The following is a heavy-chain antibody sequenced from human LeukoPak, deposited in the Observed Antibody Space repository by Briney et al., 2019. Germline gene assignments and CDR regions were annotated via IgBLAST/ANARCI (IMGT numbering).Heavy chain of an antibody. J-gene: IGHJ4*02. CDR3: ARDLGSSIAARPDY. V-gene: IGHV3-64*01. D-gene: IGHD6-6*01. Sequence: PGGALRLSCAAPGFTYSSYAMHWVRQAPGKGLEYVSAISSNGGSTYYANSVKGRFTISRDNSKNTLYLQMGSLRAEDMAVYYCARDLGSSIAARPDYWGQGTLVTVSS. CDR2: ISSNGGST. CDR1: GFTYSSYA.